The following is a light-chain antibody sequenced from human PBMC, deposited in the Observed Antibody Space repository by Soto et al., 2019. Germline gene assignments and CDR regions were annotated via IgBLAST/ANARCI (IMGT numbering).Light chain of an antibody. CDR2: GAS. CDR1: QSVSSN. CDR3: QQYNNWPRT. J-gene: IGKJ1*01. Sequence: VMTQSPATLSVSPGERSALSCRASQSVSSNLAWYQQKPGQAPRLLIYGASTRATGIPARFSGSGSGTEFTLTISSLQSEDFAVYYCQQYNNWPRTFGQGTKVDIK. V-gene: IGKV3-15*01.